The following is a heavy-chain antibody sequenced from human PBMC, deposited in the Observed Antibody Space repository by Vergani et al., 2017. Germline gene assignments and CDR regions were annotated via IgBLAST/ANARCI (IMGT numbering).Heavy chain of an antibody. J-gene: IGHJ5*02. CDR2: IYRGDET. CDR1: GSTVSGYY. V-gene: IGHV3-66*02. CDR3: ARGNYHGSGTYVDP. D-gene: IGHD3-10*01. Sequence: ELQLVESGGGLVQPGGSLRLSCAASGSTVSGYYMTWVRQAPGMGLEWVSHIYRGDETYYADSVKGRVTIYRYSSNNTLHLQINNLSVEDTAVYYCARGNYHGSGTYVDPSGQGTLVTVSS.